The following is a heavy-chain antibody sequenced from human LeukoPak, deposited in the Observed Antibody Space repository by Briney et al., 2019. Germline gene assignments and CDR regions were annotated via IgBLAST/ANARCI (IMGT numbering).Heavy chain of an antibody. CDR3: ASPGYYYDSSGSDY. D-gene: IGHD3-22*01. Sequence: SETLSLTCTVSGGSISSSSYYWGWIRQPPGKGLEWIANIYYSGSTFYNPSLKSRVTMSVDTSKNQFSLKLSSVTAADTAVYYCASPGYYYDSSGSDYWGQGTLVTVSS. J-gene: IGHJ4*02. CDR1: GGSISSSSYY. CDR2: IYYSGST. V-gene: IGHV4-39*01.